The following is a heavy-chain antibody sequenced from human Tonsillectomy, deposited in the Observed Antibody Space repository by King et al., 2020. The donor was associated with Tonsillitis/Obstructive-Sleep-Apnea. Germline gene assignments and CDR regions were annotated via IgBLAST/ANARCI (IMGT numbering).Heavy chain of an antibody. Sequence: VQLVESGGGLVQPGGSLRLSCAASGFTFSSYTMSWVRQAPGKVLEWVSAISESASSTHYADSVKGRFTISRDNSRNTLFLQMNSLRAEDTAVYYCAKDGWSHWGQGTLVTVSS. J-gene: IGHJ4*02. V-gene: IGHV3-23*04. D-gene: IGHD3-3*01. CDR2: ISESASST. CDR1: GFTFSSYT. CDR3: AKDGWSH.